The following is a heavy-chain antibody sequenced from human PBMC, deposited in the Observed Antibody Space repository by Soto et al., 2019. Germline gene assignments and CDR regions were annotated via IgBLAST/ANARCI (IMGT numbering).Heavy chain of an antibody. Sequence: SLRLSCAASGFTFSSYGMHWVRQAPGKGLEWVAVISYDGSNKYYADSVKGRFTISRDNSKNTLYLQMNSLRAEDTAVYYCAKGRAYLYYGMDVWGQGTTVTVS. CDR1: GFTFSSYG. D-gene: IGHD3-16*01. CDR3: AKGRAYLYYGMDV. CDR2: ISYDGSNK. V-gene: IGHV3-30*18. J-gene: IGHJ6*02.